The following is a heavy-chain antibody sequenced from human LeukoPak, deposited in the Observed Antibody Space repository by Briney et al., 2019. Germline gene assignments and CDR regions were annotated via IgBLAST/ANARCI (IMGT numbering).Heavy chain of an antibody. V-gene: IGHV4-4*09. CDR1: GGSISSYY. CDR2: IYTSGST. J-gene: IGHJ5*02. D-gene: IGHD5-24*01. Sequence: PSETLSLTCTVSGGSISSYYWSWIRQPPGKGLEWIGYIYTSGSTNYNPSLKSRRTISVDTSKNQFSLKLSSVTAADTAVYYCARRGGDGYKNNWFDPWGQGTLVTVSS. CDR3: ARRGGDGYKNNWFDP.